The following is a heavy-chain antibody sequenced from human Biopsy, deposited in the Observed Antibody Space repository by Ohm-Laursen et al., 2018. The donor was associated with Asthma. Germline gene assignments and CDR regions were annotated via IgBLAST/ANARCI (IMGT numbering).Heavy chain of an antibody. CDR1: GYSLSEVS. J-gene: IGHJ4*02. CDR3: ASDFPKDYVRYNFQF. D-gene: IGHD4-17*01. V-gene: IGHV1-24*01. Sequence: NVSCKNSGYSLSEVSMQGGREAPEQGVEWRGGNDQEEGGTVKARRFQGRVTMTEDTSTDTAYMELSSLSSDDTAVYYCASDFPKDYVRYNFQFWGQGTLVTVSS. CDR2: NDQEEGGT.